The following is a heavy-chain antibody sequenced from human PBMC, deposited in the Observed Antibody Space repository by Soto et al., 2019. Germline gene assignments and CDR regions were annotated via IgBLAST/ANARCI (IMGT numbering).Heavy chain of an antibody. V-gene: IGHV3-30-3*01. Sequence: GGSLRLSCAASGFTFSSYAMHWVRQAPGKGLEWVAVISYDGSNKYYADSVKGRFTISRDNSKNTLYLQMNSLRAEDTAVYYCARDRAPVGHYYYYYGMDVWGQGTTVTVSS. J-gene: IGHJ6*02. CDR2: ISYDGSNK. D-gene: IGHD1-26*01. CDR1: GFTFSSYA. CDR3: ARDRAPVGHYYYYYGMDV.